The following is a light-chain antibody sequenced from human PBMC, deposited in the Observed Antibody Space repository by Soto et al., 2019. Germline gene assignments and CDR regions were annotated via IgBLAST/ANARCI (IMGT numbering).Light chain of an antibody. CDR2: GAS. CDR3: QQYNNWPLT. V-gene: IGKV3-15*01. Sequence: IVMTQSPATLSVSPGERATVSFRASQSVSSNLAWYQQKPGQAPRLLIYGASTRATGIPARFSGSGSGTEFTPTISSLQSEDFAVYYCQQYNNWPLTFGQGTRLEI. J-gene: IGKJ5*01. CDR1: QSVSSN.